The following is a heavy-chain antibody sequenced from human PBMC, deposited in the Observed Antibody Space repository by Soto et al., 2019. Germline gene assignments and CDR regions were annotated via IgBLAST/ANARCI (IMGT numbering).Heavy chain of an antibody. CDR3: ARGPGKQLKNYYYYGIDV. CDR2: MNPNSGNT. CDR1: GYTFTSYD. D-gene: IGHD6-6*01. Sequence: ASVKVSCKASGYTFTSYDINWVRQATGQGLEWMGWMNPNSGNTGYAQKFQGRVTMTRNTSISTAYMELSSLRSEDTAVYYCARGPGKQLKNYYYYGIDVWGQGPTVTASS. J-gene: IGHJ6*02. V-gene: IGHV1-8*01.